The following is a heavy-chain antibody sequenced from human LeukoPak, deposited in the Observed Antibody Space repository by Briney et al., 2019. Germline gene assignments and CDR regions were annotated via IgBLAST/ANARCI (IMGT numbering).Heavy chain of an antibody. CDR2: INYSENM. D-gene: IGHD6-13*01. J-gene: IGHJ6*03. CDR3: ASSSSWYYPAYYYYYMDV. V-gene: IGHV4-59*01. CDR1: GASMSSDY. Sequence: SETLSLTCNVSGASMSSDYWGWIRQPPGKGLEWIAYINYSENMNYNPSLKSRVTISVDPSKKQVSLKLNSVTAADTAVYYCASSSSWYYPAYYYYYMDVWGKGTTVTISS.